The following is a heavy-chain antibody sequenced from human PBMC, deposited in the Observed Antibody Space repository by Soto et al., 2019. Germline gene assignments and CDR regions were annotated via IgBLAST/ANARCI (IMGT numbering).Heavy chain of an antibody. Sequence: PGGSLTLSCAASGFDFSDYYMTWIRQDPRKGLEWISYISSNGGYTKYADSVKGRFTISRDNAKNSLSLHMTSLRVEDTATYYCARAGITSRPENLDFWGRGTLVTVSS. V-gene: IGHV3-11*05. CDR1: GFDFSDYY. D-gene: IGHD1-20*01. CDR3: ARAGITSRPENLDF. CDR2: ISSNGGYT. J-gene: IGHJ4*02.